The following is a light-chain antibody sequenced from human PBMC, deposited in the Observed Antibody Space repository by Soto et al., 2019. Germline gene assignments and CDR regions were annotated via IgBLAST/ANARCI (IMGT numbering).Light chain of an antibody. CDR2: GAS. V-gene: IGKV3-11*01. Sequence: EIVMTQSPATLSVSPGERATLSCRASQSVRSELAWYQQKPGQAPRLLIYGASTRATGIPARFSGSGSGTDFTLTISSLEPEDFAVYFCQQRSSWPLTFGGGTKVDIK. CDR1: QSVRSE. CDR3: QQRSSWPLT. J-gene: IGKJ4*02.